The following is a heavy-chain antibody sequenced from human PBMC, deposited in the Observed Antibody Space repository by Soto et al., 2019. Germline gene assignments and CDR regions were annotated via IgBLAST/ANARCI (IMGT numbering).Heavy chain of an antibody. CDR1: GYTFTSYG. V-gene: IGHV1-18*01. J-gene: IGHJ4*01. Sequence: ASVKVSCKASGYTFTSYGISWVRQAPGQGLEWMGWISAYNGNTNYAQKLQGRVTMTTDTSTSTAYMELRSLRSDDTAVYYCARGSYYYDSSGYSQALVFRDPRLDYWG. D-gene: IGHD3-22*01. CDR3: ARGSYYYDSSGYSQALVFRDPRLDY. CDR2: ISAYNGNT.